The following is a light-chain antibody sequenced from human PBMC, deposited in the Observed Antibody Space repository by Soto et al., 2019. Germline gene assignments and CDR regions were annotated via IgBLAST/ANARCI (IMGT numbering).Light chain of an antibody. CDR3: QQHKSYPIT. Sequence: DIQMTQSPSTLSASVEDRVTITCRASQSLITSLAWYQQKSGKAPKLLIYKASSLESGVPSRFSGSGSGTEFTLTISSLQPDDFATYYCQQHKSYPITFGQGTRLEIK. J-gene: IGKJ5*01. V-gene: IGKV1-5*03. CDR2: KAS. CDR1: QSLITS.